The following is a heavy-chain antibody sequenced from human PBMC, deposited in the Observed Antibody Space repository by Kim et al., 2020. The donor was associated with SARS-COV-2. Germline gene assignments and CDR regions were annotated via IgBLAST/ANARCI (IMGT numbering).Heavy chain of an antibody. V-gene: IGHV3-30*18. J-gene: IGHJ4*02. D-gene: IGHD3-10*01. CDR1: GFTFSSYG. CDR3: AKDRYYYGSGSYYFDY. CDR2: ISYDGSNK. Sequence: GGSLRLSCAASGFTFSSYGMHWVRQAPGKGLEWVAVISYDGSNKYYADSVKGRFTISRDNSKNTLYLQMNSLRAEDTAVYYCAKDRYYYGSGSYYFDYWGQGTLVNVSP.